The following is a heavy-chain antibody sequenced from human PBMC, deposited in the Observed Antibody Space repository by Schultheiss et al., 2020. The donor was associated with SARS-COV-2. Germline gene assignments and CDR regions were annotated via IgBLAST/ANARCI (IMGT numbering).Heavy chain of an antibody. V-gene: IGHV4-59*01. D-gene: IGHD3-9*01. CDR1: GDSITSYY. J-gene: IGHJ6*03. CDR2: IHFSGTT. Sequence: SQTLSLTCTVSGDSITSYYWSWIRQPPGKGLEWIAYIHFSGTTNYNPSLKSRVTLSVDKSKYQFSLKLSSVTAADTAVYYCARVIDWLPPYYYYYMDVWGKGTTVTVSS. CDR3: ARVIDWLPPYYYYYMDV.